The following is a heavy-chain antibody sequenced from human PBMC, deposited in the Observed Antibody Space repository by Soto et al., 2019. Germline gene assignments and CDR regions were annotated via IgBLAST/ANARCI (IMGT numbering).Heavy chain of an antibody. CDR2: NYPSGST. D-gene: IGHD3-10*01. CDR3: ASVKSSGVNVDY. V-gene: IGHV4-4*02. Sequence: QVQLQESGPGLVKPSGTLSLTCAVSGGSISSNNWWRLVRQPPGKGVEWIGENYPSGSTNYTPSLTCRVTISLDKSKNPFSLKLSSVTAAHTAVYYCASVKSSGVNVDYWGQGTLVTVSS. J-gene: IGHJ4*02. CDR1: GGSISSNNW.